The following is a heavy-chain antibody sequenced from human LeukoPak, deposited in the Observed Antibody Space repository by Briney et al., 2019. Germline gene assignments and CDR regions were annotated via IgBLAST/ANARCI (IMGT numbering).Heavy chain of an antibody. Sequence: PGGSLRLSCASCVFTFKSCGKHWLRQAPGKGLEWVAVLSYDGRDKYYADSVKGRFTISRDNSKNTLYLQMNSLRPEDTAVYYCAKDGEESAASHRFDYWGQGTLVTVFS. V-gene: IGHV3-30*18. D-gene: IGHD7-27*01. CDR1: VFTFKSCG. J-gene: IGHJ4*02. CDR2: LSYDGRDK. CDR3: AKDGEESAASHRFDY.